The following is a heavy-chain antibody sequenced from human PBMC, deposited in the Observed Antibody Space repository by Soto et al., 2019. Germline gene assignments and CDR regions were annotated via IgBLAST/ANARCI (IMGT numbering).Heavy chain of an antibody. Sequence: QVQLQESGPGLVKPSETLSLTCTVSGGSISSYYWSWIRQPPGKGLEWIGYIYYSGSTNYNPSLKSRVTISVDTSKNQFPLKLSSVTAADTAVYYCAMLGYCSSTSCPDYWGQGTLVTVSS. D-gene: IGHD2-2*01. CDR2: IYYSGST. CDR1: GGSISSYY. V-gene: IGHV4-59*08. CDR3: AMLGYCSSTSCPDY. J-gene: IGHJ4*02.